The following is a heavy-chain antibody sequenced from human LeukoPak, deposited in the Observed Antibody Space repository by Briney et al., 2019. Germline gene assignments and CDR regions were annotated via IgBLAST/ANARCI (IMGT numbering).Heavy chain of an antibody. V-gene: IGHV3-33*01. CDR1: GFTFSSYG. D-gene: IGHD3-3*01. CDR2: IWYDGSNK. CDR3: ARDEFWTYYDFWSGSLTQDISGMDV. Sequence: LGGSLRLSCAASGFTFSSYGMHWVRQAPGKGLEWVAVIWYDGSNKYYADSVKGRFTISRDNSKNTLYLQMNSLRAEDTAVYYCARDEFWTYYDFWSGSLTQDISGMDVWGQGTTVTVSS. J-gene: IGHJ6*02.